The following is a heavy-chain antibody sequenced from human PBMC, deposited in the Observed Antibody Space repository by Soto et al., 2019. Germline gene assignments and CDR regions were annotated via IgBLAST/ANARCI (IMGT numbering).Heavy chain of an antibody. CDR3: ARSYACGGCVPLDV. J-gene: IGHJ6*02. V-gene: IGHV4-59*01. CDR1: GGSISSYS. D-gene: IGHD2-21*01. Sequence: QVQLQESGPGLVKPSETLSLTCTVSGGSISSYSWSWIRQSPGKGLEWIGYIYSSGRTNYNPSRKRLVTIAVDPSKNRISLKLSSVTAADTAVYDCARSYACGGCVPLDVWGQGTPVTVSS. CDR2: IYSSGRT.